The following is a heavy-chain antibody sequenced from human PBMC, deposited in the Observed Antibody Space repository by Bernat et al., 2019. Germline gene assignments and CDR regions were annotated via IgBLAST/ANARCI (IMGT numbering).Heavy chain of an antibody. CDR3: ARDYGTYYYGMDV. V-gene: IGHV3-33*01. Sequence: QVQLVESGGGVVQPGRSLRLSCAASGFTFSSYGMHWVRQAPGKGLEWVAVIWYDGSNKYYADSVKGRFTISRDNSKNTLYLQMNSLRAEDTAVYYCARDYGTYYYGMDVWGQGTTVTVSS. J-gene: IGHJ6*02. D-gene: IGHD4-17*01. CDR2: IWYDGSNK. CDR1: GFTFSSYG.